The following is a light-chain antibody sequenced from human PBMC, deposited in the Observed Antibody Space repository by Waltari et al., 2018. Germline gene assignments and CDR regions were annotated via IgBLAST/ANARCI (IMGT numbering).Light chain of an antibody. CDR3: KLADSTVTYV. J-gene: IGLJ1*01. V-gene: IGLV3-25*03. Sequence: SHELTQPPSVSVSPGQTARITCSGDKVSTQNVYWYQHKPGQAPVLLIYKDTERPSGIPDRFSGSSSGTSVTLTISGVQAEDEADYYCKLADSTVTYVFGPGTKVIVL. CDR2: KDT. CDR1: KVSTQN.